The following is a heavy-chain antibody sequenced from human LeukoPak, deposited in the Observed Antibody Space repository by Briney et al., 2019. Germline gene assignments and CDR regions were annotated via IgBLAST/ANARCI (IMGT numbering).Heavy chain of an antibody. D-gene: IGHD6-19*01. CDR1: GYTFTGYY. CDR3: ARVEGVAVAGVNYYGMDV. Sequence: ASVKVPCKASGYTFTGYYIHWVRQAPGQALEWMGWLIPTSGGTNYAQKFQGRVTMTRDTSISTAYMELSNLRSDDTAMYYCARVEGVAVAGVNYYGMDVWGQGTPVTVSS. J-gene: IGHJ6*02. V-gene: IGHV1-2*02. CDR2: LIPTSGGT.